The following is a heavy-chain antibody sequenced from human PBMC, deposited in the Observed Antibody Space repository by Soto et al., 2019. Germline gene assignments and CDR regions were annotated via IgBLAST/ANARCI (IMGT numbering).Heavy chain of an antibody. V-gene: IGHV3-23*01. CDR3: AKVPSDFWSGSDAFDI. Sequence: PGWSLRLSCAASGFTFSSYAMSWVRQAPGKGLEWVSAISGSGGSTYYADSVKGRFTISRDNSKNTLYLQMNSLRAEDTAVYYCAKVPSDFWSGSDAFDIWGQGTMVTVSS. J-gene: IGHJ3*02. CDR2: ISGSGGST. CDR1: GFTFSSYA. D-gene: IGHD3-3*01.